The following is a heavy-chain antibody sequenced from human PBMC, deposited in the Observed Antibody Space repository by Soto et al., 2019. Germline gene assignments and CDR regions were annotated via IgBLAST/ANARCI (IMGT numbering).Heavy chain of an antibody. D-gene: IGHD5-18*01. CDR3: ARDPRGYRYGYNWFDP. Sequence: SVKVSCKASGGTFSSYAISWVRQAPGQGLEWMGGIIPIFGTANYAQKFQGRVTITADESTSTAYMELSSLRSEDTAVYYCARDPRGYRYGYNWFDPWGQGTLVTVSS. V-gene: IGHV1-69*13. J-gene: IGHJ5*02. CDR2: IIPIFGTA. CDR1: GGTFSSYA.